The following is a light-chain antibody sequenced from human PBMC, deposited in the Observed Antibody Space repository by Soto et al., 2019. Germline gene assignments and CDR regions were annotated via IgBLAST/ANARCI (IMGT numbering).Light chain of an antibody. CDR3: SSYTSSSRVV. CDR1: SSDVGGYNY. J-gene: IGLJ2*01. CDR2: DVS. V-gene: IGLV2-14*01. Sequence: QSALTQPASVSGSPGASITISCTGTSSDVGGYNYVSWYQQHPGKAPKLMIYDVSNRPSGVSNRFSGSKSGNTASLTISGLQAEDEADYYCSSYTSSSRVVFGGGTKLTVL.